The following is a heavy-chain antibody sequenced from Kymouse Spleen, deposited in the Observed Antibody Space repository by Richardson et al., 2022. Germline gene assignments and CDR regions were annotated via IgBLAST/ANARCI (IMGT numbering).Heavy chain of an antibody. V-gene: IGHV4-61*01. CDR1: GGSVSSGSYY. CDR3: ARAPRYQLLLGWFDP. Sequence: QVQLQESGPGLVKPSETLSLTCTVSGGSVSSGSYYWSWIRQPPGKGLEWIGYIYYSGSTNYNPSLKSRVTISVDTSKNQFSLKLSSVTAADTAVYYCARAPRYQLLLGWFDPWGQGTLVTVSS. D-gene: IGHD2-2*02. J-gene: IGHJ5*02. CDR2: IYYSGST.